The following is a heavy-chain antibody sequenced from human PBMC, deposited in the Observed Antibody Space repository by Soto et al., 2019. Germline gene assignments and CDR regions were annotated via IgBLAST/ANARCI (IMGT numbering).Heavy chain of an antibody. V-gene: IGHV3-21*01. Sequence: GGSLRLSCAASGFTFSSYSMNWVRQAPGKGLEWVSSISSSSSYIYYADSVKGRFTISRDNAKNSLYLQMNSLRAEDTAVYYCARETYYDYIWGSYRSNPFDYWGQGTLVTVSS. CDR2: ISSSSSYI. J-gene: IGHJ4*02. CDR3: ARETYYDYIWGSYRSNPFDY. CDR1: GFTFSSYS. D-gene: IGHD3-16*02.